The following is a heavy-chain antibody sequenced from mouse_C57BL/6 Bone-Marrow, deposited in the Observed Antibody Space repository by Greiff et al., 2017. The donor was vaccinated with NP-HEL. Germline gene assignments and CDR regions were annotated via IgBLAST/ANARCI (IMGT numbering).Heavy chain of an antibody. CDR1: GYTFTSYW. J-gene: IGHJ1*03. Sequence: QQSCKASGYTFTSYWMHWVKQRPGRGLEWIGSIDPNSGGTKYNEKFKSKATLTVDKPSSTAYMQLSSLTSEDSAVYYCARKGHYDYERYFDVWGTGTTVTVSS. V-gene: IGHV1-72*01. D-gene: IGHD2-4*01. CDR2: IDPNSGGT. CDR3: ARKGHYDYERYFDV.